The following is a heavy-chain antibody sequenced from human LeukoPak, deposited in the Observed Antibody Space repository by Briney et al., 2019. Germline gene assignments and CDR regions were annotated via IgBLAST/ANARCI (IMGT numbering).Heavy chain of an antibody. D-gene: IGHD3-3*01. CDR2: ISGSGGST. J-gene: IGHJ4*02. CDR1: GFTFSSYA. CDR3: VTAGGGYDFWSGYYV. Sequence: GGSLRLSCAASGFTFSSYAMSWVRQAPGKGLEWVSAISGSGGSTYYADSVKGRFTISRDNSKNTLYLQMNSLRAEDTAIYYCVTAGGGYDFWSGYYVWGQGTQVTVSS. V-gene: IGHV3-23*01.